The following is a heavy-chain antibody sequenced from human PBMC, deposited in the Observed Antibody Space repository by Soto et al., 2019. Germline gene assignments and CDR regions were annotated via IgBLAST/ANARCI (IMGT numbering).Heavy chain of an antibody. V-gene: IGHV4-39*01. CDR2: IYYSGST. CDR1: GGSISSSSYY. CDR3: ACIFSGGYGYGFYYYGMDV. J-gene: IGHJ6*02. D-gene: IGHD5-18*01. Sequence: QLQLQESGPGLVKPSETLSLTCTVSGGSISSSSYYWGWIRQPPGKGLEWIGSIYYSGSTYYNPSLTSRVTISVDTSKNPCSLKLSSVTAADTAVYYCACIFSGGYGYGFYYYGMDVWGQGTTVTVSS.